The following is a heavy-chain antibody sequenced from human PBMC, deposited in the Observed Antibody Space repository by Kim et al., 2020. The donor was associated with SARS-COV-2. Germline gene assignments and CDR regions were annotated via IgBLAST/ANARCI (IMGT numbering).Heavy chain of an antibody. D-gene: IGHD3-16*02. CDR1: GYTFTGYY. CDR3: ARSLGKSVGSNPKTYYYYGMDV. Sequence: ASVKVSCKASGYTFTGYYMHWVRQAPGQGLEWMGWINPNSGGTNYAQKFQGRVTMTRDTSISTAYMELSRLRSDDTAVYYCARSLGKSVGSNPKTYYYYGMDVWGQGTTVTVSS. V-gene: IGHV1-2*02. CDR2: INPNSGGT. J-gene: IGHJ6*02.